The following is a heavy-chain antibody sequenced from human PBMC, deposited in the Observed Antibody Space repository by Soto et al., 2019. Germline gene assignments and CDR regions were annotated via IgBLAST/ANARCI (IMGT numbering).Heavy chain of an antibody. D-gene: IGHD3-3*01. Sequence: SETLSLTCTVSGGSISSGGYYWSWIRQHPGKGLEWIGYIYYSGSTYYNPSLKSRVTISVDTSKNQFSLKLSSVTAADTAVYYCARGRSITIFGVVPPLFDYWGQGTLVTVSS. CDR2: IYYSGST. CDR1: GGSISSGGYY. V-gene: IGHV4-31*03. CDR3: ARGRSITIFGVVPPLFDY. J-gene: IGHJ4*02.